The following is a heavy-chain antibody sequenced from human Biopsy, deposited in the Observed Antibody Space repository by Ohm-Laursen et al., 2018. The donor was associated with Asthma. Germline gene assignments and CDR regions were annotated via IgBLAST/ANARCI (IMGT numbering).Heavy chain of an antibody. Sequence: SLRLSCSASGFTFSSYSMNWVRQAPGKGLEWVSYISSSSSTIYYADSVKGRFTISRGNSKNTLYLQMNSLRAEDTAVYYCASQSSGPDFWSGYYYFDYWGQGTLVTVSS. CDR3: ASQSSGPDFWSGYYYFDY. CDR1: GFTFSSYS. V-gene: IGHV3-48*01. CDR2: ISSSSSTI. D-gene: IGHD3-3*01. J-gene: IGHJ4*02.